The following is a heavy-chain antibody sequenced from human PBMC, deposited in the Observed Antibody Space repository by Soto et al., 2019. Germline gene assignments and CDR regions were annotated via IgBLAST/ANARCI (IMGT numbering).Heavy chain of an antibody. V-gene: IGHV3-74*01. Sequence: EVQLVESGGGLVQPGGSLRLSCAASGFTFSSYWMHWVRQAPGKGLVWVSRINSAGSSTSYADSVKGRFTISRDNAKNTPYLQMNSLRAEDTAVYYCARERVTMIVVNGMDVWGQGTTVTVSS. CDR1: GFTFSSYW. J-gene: IGHJ6*02. CDR2: INSAGSST. CDR3: ARERVTMIVVNGMDV. D-gene: IGHD3-22*01.